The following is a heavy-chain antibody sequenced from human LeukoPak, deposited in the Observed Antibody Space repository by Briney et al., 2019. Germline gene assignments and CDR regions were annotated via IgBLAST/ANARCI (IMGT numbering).Heavy chain of an antibody. Sequence: SQTLFLTCTVSGGSISSGGYYWSWIRQPPGKGLEWIGYIYHSGSTYYNPSLKSRVTISVDRSKNQFSLKLSSVTAADTAVYYCARISPLYGMDVWGQGTTVTVSS. CDR1: GGSISSGGYY. V-gene: IGHV4-30-2*01. CDR2: IYHSGST. CDR3: ARISPLYGMDV. J-gene: IGHJ6*02.